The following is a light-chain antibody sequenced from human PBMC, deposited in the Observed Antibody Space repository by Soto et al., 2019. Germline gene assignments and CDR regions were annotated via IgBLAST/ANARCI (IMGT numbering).Light chain of an antibody. CDR1: QSVASSH. V-gene: IGKV3-20*01. Sequence: EIVLTQSPGTLSLSPGERATLSCRASQSVASSHLAWYRQKPGQTPRLLIYDASRRATGIPDRISGSGSGTDYTHTISRLEPEDFAVYYCQQYGSAPFTFGPGNKVDIK. J-gene: IGKJ3*01. CDR2: DAS. CDR3: QQYGSAPFT.